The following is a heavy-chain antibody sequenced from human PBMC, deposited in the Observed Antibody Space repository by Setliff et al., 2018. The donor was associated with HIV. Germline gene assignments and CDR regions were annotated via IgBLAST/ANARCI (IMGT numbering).Heavy chain of an antibody. CDR3: ARGGRRSYYYYFHMDV. V-gene: IGHV1-8*01. CDR2: MNPDSGRT. Sequence: ASVKVSCKASGYTFTSYDISWVRQATGQGLEWMGWMNPDSGRTGYAQKFQGRVTMTWSTSTSTAYMEVRSLRSEDTAVYYCARGGRRSYYYYFHMDVWGKGTTVT. J-gene: IGHJ6*03. CDR1: GYTFTSYD.